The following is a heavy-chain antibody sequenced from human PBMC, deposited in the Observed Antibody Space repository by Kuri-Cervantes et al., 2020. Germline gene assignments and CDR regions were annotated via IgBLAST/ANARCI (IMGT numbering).Heavy chain of an antibody. CDR3: ARWGRRAFDI. D-gene: IGHD3-16*01. Sequence: SETLSLTCTVSGGSIIIYHWSWIRQPAGKGLEWIGRIYSSGSTNYNPSLKSRVTISVDKSKNQFSLKLSSVTAADTAVYYCARWGRRAFDIWGQGTKVTVSS. CDR2: IYSSGST. V-gene: IGHV4-4*07. J-gene: IGHJ3*02. CDR1: GGSIIIYH.